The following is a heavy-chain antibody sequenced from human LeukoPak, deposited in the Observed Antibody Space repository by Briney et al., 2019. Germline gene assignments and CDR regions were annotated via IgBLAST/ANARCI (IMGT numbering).Heavy chain of an antibody. J-gene: IGHJ4*02. CDR3: AKEYNWNYEY. Sequence: GGSLRLSCAASGFTFSNAWMSWVRQAPGKGLEWVSTISGGGGSTYYADSVKGRFTISRDNSKNTLYLQMNSLRAEDTAVFYCAKEYNWNYEYWGQGTLVTVSS. D-gene: IGHD1-7*01. CDR1: GFTFSNAW. CDR2: ISGGGGST. V-gene: IGHV3-23*01.